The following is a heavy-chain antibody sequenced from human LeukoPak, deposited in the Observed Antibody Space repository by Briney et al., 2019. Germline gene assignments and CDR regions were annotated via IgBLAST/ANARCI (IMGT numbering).Heavy chain of an antibody. CDR1: GGSVSNYY. D-gene: IGHD1-7*01. V-gene: IGHV4-59*02. CDR2: IYHSGTT. J-gene: IGHJ4*02. Sequence: SETLSLTCTVSGGSVSNYYWSRVRQPPGKGLEYIGYIYHSGTTNYNPSLKSRVTMSLDTSKNQFSLKLSSVTAADTALYYCATGSSYPPGELDYWGQGSLVTVSS. CDR3: ATGSSYPPGELDY.